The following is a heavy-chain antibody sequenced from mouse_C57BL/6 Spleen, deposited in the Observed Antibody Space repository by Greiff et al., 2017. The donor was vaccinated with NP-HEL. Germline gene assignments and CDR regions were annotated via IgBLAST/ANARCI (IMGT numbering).Heavy chain of an antibody. CDR3: ARYYYGSSPYYAMDY. V-gene: IGHV1-69*01. CDR1: DYTFTSYW. J-gene: IGHJ4*01. D-gene: IGHD1-1*01. Sequence: QVQLKQSGAELVMPGASVKLSCKASDYTFTSYWLHWVKQRPGQGLEWIGEIDPSDSYTNYNQKFKGKSTLTVDKSSSTAYMQLSSLTSEDAAVYYCARYYYGSSPYYAMDYWGQGTSVTVSS. CDR2: IDPSDSYT.